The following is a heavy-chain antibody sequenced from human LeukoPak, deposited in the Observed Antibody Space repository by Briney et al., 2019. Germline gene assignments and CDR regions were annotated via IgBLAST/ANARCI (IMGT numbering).Heavy chain of an antibody. Sequence: LGGSLRLSCAASGFTFSSYSMSWVRQAPGKGLEWVSAISGSGGSTYYADSVKGRFTISRDNSKNTLYLQMNSLRAEDTAVYYCAKLQGRVIVVAKTYGMDVWGQGTTVTVSS. J-gene: IGHJ6*02. CDR1: GFTFSSYS. V-gene: IGHV3-23*01. D-gene: IGHD3-22*01. CDR2: ISGSGGST. CDR3: AKLQGRVIVVAKTYGMDV.